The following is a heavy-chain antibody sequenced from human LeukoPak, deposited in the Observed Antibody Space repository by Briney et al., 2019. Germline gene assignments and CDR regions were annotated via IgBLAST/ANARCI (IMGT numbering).Heavy chain of an antibody. CDR1: GFTFSSYG. J-gene: IGHJ4*02. CDR3: VRDGEAVAADY. Sequence: GGSLRLSCAASGFTFSSYGMHWVRQAPGKGLEWVSYISSGGSTIYYADSVKGRFTISRDNAKNSLSLQMNSLRAEDTAVYYCVRDGEAVAADYWGQGTLVTVSS. D-gene: IGHD6-19*01. V-gene: IGHV3-48*04. CDR2: ISSGGSTI.